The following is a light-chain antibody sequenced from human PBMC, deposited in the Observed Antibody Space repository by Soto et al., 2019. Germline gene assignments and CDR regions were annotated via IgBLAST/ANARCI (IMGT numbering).Light chain of an antibody. CDR3: QQYGSSPNT. J-gene: IGKJ2*01. CDR2: GAS. CDR1: QSVSRSY. V-gene: IGKV3-20*01. Sequence: EIVLTQSPGTLSLSPGERATLSCRASQSVSRSYLAWYQQKPGQAPRLLIYGASSRATGIPDRFSGSGSGTDFTFTISRLEPEDLAVYYCQQYGSSPNTFGQGTKLEIK.